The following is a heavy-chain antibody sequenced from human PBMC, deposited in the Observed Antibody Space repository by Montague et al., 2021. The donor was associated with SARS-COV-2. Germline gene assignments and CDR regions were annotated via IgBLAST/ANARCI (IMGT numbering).Heavy chain of an antibody. D-gene: IGHD4-17*01. CDR1: GGSISSSSYY. Sequence: SETLSLTCTVSGGSISSSSYYWGWIRQPPGKGLDWIGSIHYSGSTYYNPSLKSQVTISVDTSKNQFSLKLSSVTAADTAVYYCARDYGDYGSEYYYGMDVWGQGTTVTVSS. V-gene: IGHV4-39*07. J-gene: IGHJ6*02. CDR2: IHYSGST. CDR3: ARDYGDYGSEYYYGMDV.